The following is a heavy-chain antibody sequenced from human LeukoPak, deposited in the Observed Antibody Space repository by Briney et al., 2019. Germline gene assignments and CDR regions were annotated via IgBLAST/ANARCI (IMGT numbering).Heavy chain of an antibody. J-gene: IGHJ4*02. CDR2: ISYDGNDK. V-gene: IGHV3-30*03. Sequence: GGSLRLSCAASGFTFSSYGMHWVRQAPGRGLEWVAVISYDGNDKHYADAVKGRFTVSRDNSRNTLYLQMNSLRDEDTAVYYCARELYGRSWYEYWGQGILLTVSS. D-gene: IGHD6-13*01. CDR3: ARELYGRSWYEY. CDR1: GFTFSSYG.